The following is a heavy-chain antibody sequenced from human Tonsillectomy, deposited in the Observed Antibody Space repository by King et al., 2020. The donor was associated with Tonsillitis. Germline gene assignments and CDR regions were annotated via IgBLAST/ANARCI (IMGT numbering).Heavy chain of an antibody. Sequence: VQLQQWGVGLLKPSETLSLTCAVYGGSFSGYYWSWIRQPPGKGLEWIGEINHSGSTNYNPSLKSRVTISVDTSKNQFSLKLSSVTAADTAVYYCARESGGSYSLDYWGQGTLVTVSS. CDR1: GGSFSGYY. CDR3: ARESGGSYSLDY. J-gene: IGHJ4*02. D-gene: IGHD1-26*01. V-gene: IGHV4-34*01. CDR2: INHSGST.